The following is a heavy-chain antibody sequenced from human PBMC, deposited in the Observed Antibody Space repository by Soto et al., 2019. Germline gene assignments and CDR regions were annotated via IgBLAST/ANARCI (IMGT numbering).Heavy chain of an antibody. CDR3: GRLDSSYYFDY. V-gene: IGHV5-51*01. CDR2: IYPGDSDT. CDR1: GYTFTTYW. Sequence: GESLKISCKGSGYTFTTYWIGWVRQMPGKGLEWMGIIYPGDSDTTYSPSFQGQVTISADKSISTAYLQWNSMKASDSAMYYCGRLDSSYYFDYWGQGTLVTVSS. J-gene: IGHJ4*02. D-gene: IGHD3-22*01.